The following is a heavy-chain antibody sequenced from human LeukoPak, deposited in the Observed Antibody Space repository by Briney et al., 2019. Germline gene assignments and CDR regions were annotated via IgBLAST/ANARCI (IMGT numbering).Heavy chain of an antibody. CDR3: ARDYYYDSSGYIPAGHAIAF. CDR2: ISSSSSYI. D-gene: IGHD3-22*01. J-gene: IGHJ3*01. V-gene: IGHV3-21*01. Sequence: GGSLRLSCAASGFNFSTYTINWVRQAPGKGLEWVSSISSSSSYIYYADSVKGRFTISRDNAKNSLYLQMNSLRAEDTAVYYCARDYYYDSSGYIPAGHAIAFWGQGTMVTVSS. CDR1: GFNFSTYT.